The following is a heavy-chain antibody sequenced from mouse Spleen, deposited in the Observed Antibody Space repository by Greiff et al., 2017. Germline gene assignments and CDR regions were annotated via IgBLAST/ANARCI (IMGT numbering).Heavy chain of an antibody. CDR1: GYTFTSYW. CDR3: AREGNWYYFDY. D-gene: IGHD2-1*01. Sequence: QVHVKQPGTELVKPGASVKLSCKASGYTFTSYWMHWVKQRPGQGLEWIGNINPSNGGTNYNEKFKSKATLTVDKSSSTAYMQLSSLTSEDSAVYYCAREGNWYYFDYWGQGTTLTVSS. V-gene: IGHV1-53*01. CDR2: INPSNGGT. J-gene: IGHJ2*01.